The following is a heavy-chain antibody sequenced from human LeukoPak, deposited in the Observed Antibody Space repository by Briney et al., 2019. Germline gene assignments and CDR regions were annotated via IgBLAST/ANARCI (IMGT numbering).Heavy chain of an antibody. CDR2: ISSSGSTI. D-gene: IGHD1-26*01. CDR3: ARSFSGSYFDY. J-gene: IGHJ4*02. Sequence: GGSLRLSCAASGSTFSDYYMSWIRQAPGKGLEWVLYISSSGSTIYYADSVKGRFTISRDNAKNSLYLQMNSLRAEDTAVYYCARSFSGSYFDYWGQGTLVAVSS. V-gene: IGHV3-11*01. CDR1: GSTFSDYY.